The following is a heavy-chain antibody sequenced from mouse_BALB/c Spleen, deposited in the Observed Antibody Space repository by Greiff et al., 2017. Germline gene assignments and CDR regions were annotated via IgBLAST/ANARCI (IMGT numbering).Heavy chain of an antibody. D-gene: IGHD2-4*01. CDR3: ARGDSYYAMDY. J-gene: IGHJ4*01. CDR1: GFTFSSYA. Sequence: EVHLVESGGGLVKPGGSLKLSCAASGFTFSSYAMSWVRQTPEKRLEWVASISSGGSTYYPDSVKGRFTISRDNARNILYLQMSSLRSEDTAMYYCARGDSYYAMDYWGQGTSVTVSS. CDR2: ISSGGST. V-gene: IGHV5-6-5*01.